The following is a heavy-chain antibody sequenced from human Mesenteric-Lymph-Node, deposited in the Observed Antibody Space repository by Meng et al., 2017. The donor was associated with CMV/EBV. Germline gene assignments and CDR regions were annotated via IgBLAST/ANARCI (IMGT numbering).Heavy chain of an antibody. CDR1: GFTFNSYS. D-gene: IGHD3-3*01. Sequence: GESLKISCAASGFTFNSYSMNWVRQAPGKGLEWVSSISSSSSYIYYADSVKGRFTISRDNAKNSLYLQMDSLRAEDTALYFCAKTPPGSFLEWLMFFDYWGPGTLVTVSS. V-gene: IGHV3-21*04. CDR2: ISSSSSYI. J-gene: IGHJ4*02. CDR3: AKTPPGSFLEWLMFFDY.